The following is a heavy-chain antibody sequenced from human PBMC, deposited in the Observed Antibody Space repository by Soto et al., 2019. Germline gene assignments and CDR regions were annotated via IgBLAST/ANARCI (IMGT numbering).Heavy chain of an antibody. D-gene: IGHD3-16*02. CDR3: ARASYYDYVWGSYRPYRDAFDI. J-gene: IGHJ3*02. Sequence: PGGSLRLSCAASGFTFSSYEMNWVRQAPGKGLEWVSYISSSGSTIYYADSVKGRFTISRDNAKNSLYLQMNSLRAEDTAVYYCARASYYDYVWGSYRPYRDAFDIWGQGTMVTVSS. V-gene: IGHV3-48*03. CDR1: GFTFSSYE. CDR2: ISSSGSTI.